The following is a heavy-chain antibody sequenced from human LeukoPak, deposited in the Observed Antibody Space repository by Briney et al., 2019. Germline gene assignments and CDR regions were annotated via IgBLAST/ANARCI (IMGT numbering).Heavy chain of an antibody. D-gene: IGHD1-26*01. J-gene: IGHJ4*02. CDR3: AREGVGATTSDY. Sequence: KVSCKASGGTFSSYAISWVRQAPGQGLEWMGGIIPIFGTANYAQKFQGRVTITADESTSTAYMELSSLRSEDTAVYYCAREGVGATTSDYWGQGTLVTVSS. CDR1: GGTFSSYA. V-gene: IGHV1-69*01. CDR2: IIPIFGTA.